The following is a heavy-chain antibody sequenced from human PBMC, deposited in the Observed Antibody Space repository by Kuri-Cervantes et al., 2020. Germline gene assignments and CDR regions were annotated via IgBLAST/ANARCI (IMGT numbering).Heavy chain of an antibody. CDR1: GFTFSSYA. CDR3: AQNWGTFVY. D-gene: IGHD7-27*01. V-gene: IGHV3-30*02. J-gene: IGHJ4*02. Sequence: GESLKISCAASGFTFSSYAMHWVRQAPGKGLEWVAFIRYDGSNKYYADSVKGRFTISRDNSKNTLYLQMNSLRAEDTAVYYCAQNWGTFVYWGQGTLVTVSS. CDR2: IRYDGSNK.